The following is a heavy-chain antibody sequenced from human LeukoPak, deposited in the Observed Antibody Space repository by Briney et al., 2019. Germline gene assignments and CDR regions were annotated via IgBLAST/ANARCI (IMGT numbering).Heavy chain of an antibody. V-gene: IGHV5-51*01. CDR3: ARGSGIGFDY. Sequence: GESMQFSCRGSAYGSTSYWIGCVRQMPGKGLEWMGIIFYDNSDTRYSPSFQCRVTISADKSISTAYLQWSSLKASDTAMYYCARGSGIGFDYWGQGTLVTVSS. CDR1: AYGSTSYW. J-gene: IGHJ4*02. D-gene: IGHD3-10*01. CDR2: IFYDNSDT.